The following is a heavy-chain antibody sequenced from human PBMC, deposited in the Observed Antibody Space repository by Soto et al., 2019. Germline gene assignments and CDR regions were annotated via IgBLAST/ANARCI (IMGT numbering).Heavy chain of an antibody. CDR1: GGSISSSSYY. J-gene: IGHJ5*02. V-gene: IGHV4-39*01. Sequence: ASDTLSLTCTVSGGSISSSSYYWGWIRQPPGKGLEWIGSIYYSGSTYYNPSLKSRVTISVDTSKNQFPLKLSSVTAADTAVYYCARQPEQLAFWFDPWGQGTLVTV. CDR2: IYYSGST. CDR3: ARQPEQLAFWFDP. D-gene: IGHD6-6*01.